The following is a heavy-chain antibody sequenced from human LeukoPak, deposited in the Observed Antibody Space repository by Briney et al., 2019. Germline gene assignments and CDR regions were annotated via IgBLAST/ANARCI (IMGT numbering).Heavy chain of an antibody. CDR3: ARRIEHGSWYPS. CDR2: INPNSGGT. CDR1: GYTFTNYY. D-gene: IGHD6-13*01. Sequence: ASVKISCKASGYTFTNYYMHWVRQTPGQGLEWMGWINPNSGGTNYAQKFQGRVTMTRDTSISTAHMELSRLRSDDTAVYYCARRIEHGSWYPSWGQGTLVTVSS. V-gene: IGHV1-2*02. J-gene: IGHJ4*02.